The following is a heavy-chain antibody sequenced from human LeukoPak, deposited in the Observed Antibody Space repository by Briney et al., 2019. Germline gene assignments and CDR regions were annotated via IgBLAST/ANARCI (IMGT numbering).Heavy chain of an antibody. CDR2: IYTSGST. Sequence: SETLSLTCTVSGGSISSYYWSWIRQPAGKGLEWIGRIYTSGSTNYNPSLKSRVTMSVDTSKNQFSLKLSSVTAADTAVYYCARLFRGSGSYYPRPYYYYMDVWGKGTTVTISS. V-gene: IGHV4-4*07. CDR1: GGSISSYY. D-gene: IGHD1-26*01. J-gene: IGHJ6*03. CDR3: ARLFRGSGSYYPRPYYYYMDV.